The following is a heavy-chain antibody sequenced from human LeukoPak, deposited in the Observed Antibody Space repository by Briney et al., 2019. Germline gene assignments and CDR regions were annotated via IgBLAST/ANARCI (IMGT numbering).Heavy chain of an antibody. V-gene: IGHV4-4*07. D-gene: IGHD3-16*02. CDR3: ARPYRVGGSFPFDI. Sequence: SETLSLTCTVSGGSISSYYWTWIRQSAGKGLEWIGRVYADGSTAYNPSLRSRVTISIDNSKNQFSLKLSSVTAADTAMYYCARPYRVGGSFPFDIWGQGTMVIVSS. CDR2: VYADGST. CDR1: GGSISSYY. J-gene: IGHJ3*02.